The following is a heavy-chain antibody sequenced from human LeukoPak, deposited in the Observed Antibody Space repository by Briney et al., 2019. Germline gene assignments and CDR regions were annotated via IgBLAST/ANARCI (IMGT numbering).Heavy chain of an antibody. CDR2: IWYDGSNK. Sequence: GGSLRLSCAASGFTFSSYGMHWVRQAPGKGLEWVAVIWYDGSNKYYADSVKGRFTISRDNSKNTLYLQMNSLRAEDTAVYYCAKDPYCSGGSCYSVVEWFDPWGQGTLVTASS. CDR1: GFTFSSYG. D-gene: IGHD2-15*01. J-gene: IGHJ5*02. V-gene: IGHV3-30*02. CDR3: AKDPYCSGGSCYSVVEWFDP.